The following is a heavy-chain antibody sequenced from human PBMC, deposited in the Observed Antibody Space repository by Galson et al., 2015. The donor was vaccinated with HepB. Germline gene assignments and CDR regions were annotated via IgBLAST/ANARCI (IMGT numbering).Heavy chain of an antibody. Sequence: SVKVSCKASGGTFSSYAISWVRQAPGQGLEWMGWINTNTGNPTYAQGFTGRFVFSLDTSVSTAYLQISSLKAEDTAVYYCARGDAYGDYEDFDYWGQGTLVTVSS. CDR3: ARGDAYGDYEDFDY. CDR2: INTNTGNP. D-gene: IGHD4-17*01. CDR1: GGTFSSYA. J-gene: IGHJ4*02. V-gene: IGHV7-4-1*02.